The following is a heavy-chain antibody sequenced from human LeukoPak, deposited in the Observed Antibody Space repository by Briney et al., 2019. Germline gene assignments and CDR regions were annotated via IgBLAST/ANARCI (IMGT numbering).Heavy chain of an antibody. CDR1: GYTFTGYY. CDR3: AREPYYDILTGYPDY. Sequence: ASVKVSCKASGYTFTGYYMHWVRQAPGQGLEWMGWINPNSGGTNYAQKFQGRVTMTRDTSISTAYMELSRLRSDDTAVYYCAREPYYDILTGYPDYWGQGTLVTVSS. V-gene: IGHV1-2*02. D-gene: IGHD3-9*01. CDR2: INPNSGGT. J-gene: IGHJ4*02.